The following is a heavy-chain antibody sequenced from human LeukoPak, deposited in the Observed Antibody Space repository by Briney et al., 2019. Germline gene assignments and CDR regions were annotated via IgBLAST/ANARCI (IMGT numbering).Heavy chain of an antibody. CDR3: ARGQPGVAAAGNLDY. J-gene: IGHJ4*02. V-gene: IGHV3-30-3*01. Sequence: PGGSLRLSCAASGFTFSSYAMHWVRQAPGKGLEWVAVMSYDGSNKYYADSVEGRFTISRDTSKNTLFLQMNSLRAEDTAVYYCARGQPGVAAAGNLDYWGQGTLVTVSS. CDR1: GFTFSSYA. D-gene: IGHD6-13*01. CDR2: MSYDGSNK.